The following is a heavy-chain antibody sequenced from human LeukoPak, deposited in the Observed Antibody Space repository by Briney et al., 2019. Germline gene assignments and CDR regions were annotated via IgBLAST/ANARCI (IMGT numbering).Heavy chain of an antibody. J-gene: IGHJ5*02. CDR2: ISSYNGNT. CDR1: GYTFTSYG. V-gene: IGHV1-18*01. Sequence: ASVKVSCKASGYTFTSYGISWVRQAPGQGLEWMGWISSYNGNTNYAQKLQGRVTMTTDTSTSTAYMELRSLTSDDTAVYYCARSSWFYDSSGSLNWFDPWGQGTLVTVSS. CDR3: ARSSWFYDSSGSLNWFDP. D-gene: IGHD3-22*01.